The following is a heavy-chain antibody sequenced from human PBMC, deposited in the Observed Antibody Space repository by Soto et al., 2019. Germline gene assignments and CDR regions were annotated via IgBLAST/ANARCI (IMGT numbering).Heavy chain of an antibody. CDR1: GGSISSYY. CDR3: ARGGRYYYGIGV. J-gene: IGHJ6*02. Sequence: SETLSLTCTVSGGSISSYYWSWIRQPPGKGLEWIGYIYYSGSTNYNPSLKSRATISVDTSKNQFSLKLSSATAADTAVYYSARGGRYYYGIGVRGQGTTVNVPS. CDR2: IYYSGST. V-gene: IGHV4-59*01. D-gene: IGHD3-16*01.